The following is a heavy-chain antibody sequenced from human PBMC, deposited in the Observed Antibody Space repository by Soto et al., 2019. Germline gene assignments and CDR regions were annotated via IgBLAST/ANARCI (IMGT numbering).Heavy chain of an antibody. CDR3: AKDQADGDYVFDWYFDL. D-gene: IGHD4-17*01. Sequence: GGSLRLSCAASGFTFSSYAMSWVRQAPGKGLEWVSAISGSGGSTYYADSVKGRFTISRDNSKNTLYLQMNSLRAEDTAVYYCAKDQADGDYVFDWYFDLWGRGTLVTVSS. CDR2: ISGSGGST. V-gene: IGHV3-23*01. CDR1: GFTFSSYA. J-gene: IGHJ2*01.